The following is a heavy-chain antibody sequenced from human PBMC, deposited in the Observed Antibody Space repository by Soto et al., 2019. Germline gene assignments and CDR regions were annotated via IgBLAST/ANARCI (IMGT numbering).Heavy chain of an antibody. J-gene: IGHJ5*02. CDR3: ATTTGSHHWFDP. D-gene: IGHD1-1*01. CDR1: GGSFSGYY. Sequence: QGQLQQWGAGLLKSSETLSLTCAVYGGSFSGYYWSWIRQSPGKGLEYIGEFNHSGSANYNPSIKSRVTISVDTSTNHFSLKLSSVTAAATVVYFCATTTGSHHWFDPWGQGTLVIVSS. CDR2: FNHSGSA. V-gene: IGHV4-34*01.